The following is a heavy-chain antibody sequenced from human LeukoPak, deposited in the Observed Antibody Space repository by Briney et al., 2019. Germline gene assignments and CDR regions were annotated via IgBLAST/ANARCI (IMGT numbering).Heavy chain of an antibody. Sequence: SETLSLTCAVYGGSFSGYYWSWIRQPPGKGLEWIGEINHSGSTNYNPSLKSRDTISVDTSKNQFSLKLSSVTAADTAVYYCARPTYYYDSSGLTSLNWFDPWGQGTLVTVSS. CDR2: INHSGST. J-gene: IGHJ5*02. CDR1: GGSFSGYY. CDR3: ARPTYYYDSSGLTSLNWFDP. V-gene: IGHV4-34*01. D-gene: IGHD3-22*01.